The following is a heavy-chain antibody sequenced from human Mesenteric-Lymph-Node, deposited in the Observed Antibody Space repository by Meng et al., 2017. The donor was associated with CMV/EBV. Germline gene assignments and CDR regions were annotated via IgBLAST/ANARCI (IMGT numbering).Heavy chain of an antibody. Sequence: GESLQISCAASGFTFSSYAMHWVRQAPGKGLEWVAVISYDGSNKYYADSVKGRFTISRDNSKNTLYLQMNSLRAEDTAVYYCARDYCSSTSCYYYFDYWGQGTLVTVSS. CDR1: GFTFSSYA. D-gene: IGHD2-2*01. CDR3: ARDYCSSTSCYYYFDY. CDR2: ISYDGSNK. J-gene: IGHJ4*02. V-gene: IGHV3-30-3*01.